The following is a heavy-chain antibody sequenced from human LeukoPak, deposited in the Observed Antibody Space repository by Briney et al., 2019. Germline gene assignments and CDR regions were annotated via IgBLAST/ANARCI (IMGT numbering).Heavy chain of an antibody. D-gene: IGHD5-18*01. CDR2: ISAYNGNT. CDR3: ARDPTARIQPGRATGYYYGMDV. V-gene: IGHV1-18*01. Sequence: ASVKVSCKASGYTFTSYGISWVRQAPGQGLEWMGWISAYNGNTNYAQKLQGRVTMTTDTSTSTAYMALRSLRSDDTAVYYCARDPTARIQPGRATGYYYGMDVWGQGTTVTVSS. CDR1: GYTFTSYG. J-gene: IGHJ6*02.